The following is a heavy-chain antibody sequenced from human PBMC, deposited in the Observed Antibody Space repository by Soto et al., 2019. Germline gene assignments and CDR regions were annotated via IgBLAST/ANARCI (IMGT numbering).Heavy chain of an antibody. D-gene: IGHD4-17*01. CDR1: GFTFSSYW. V-gene: IGHV3-7*01. J-gene: IGHJ4*02. CDR2: IKQDGTEK. CDR3: ASAHDCSDYAYYFDY. Sequence: GGPLRLSCPASGFTFSSYWMSWVRQAPGKGLEWVANIKQDGTEKYYVDSVKGRFTISRDNAKNSLYLQMSSLRAEDTAVYYCASAHDCSDYAYYFDYWGQGTMVTVSS.